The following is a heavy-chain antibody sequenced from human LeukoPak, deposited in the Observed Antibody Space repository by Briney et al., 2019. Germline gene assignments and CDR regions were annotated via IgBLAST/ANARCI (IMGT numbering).Heavy chain of an antibody. D-gene: IGHD3-10*01. CDR1: GFTFSSYA. J-gene: IGHJ4*02. CDR3: AKDDAWIRFGE. Sequence: PGGSLRLSCAASGFTFSSYAMSWVRQAPGKGLEWVSGISPSGDITYYADSVQGRFTISRDNSKNTLYLEVISLTAEDTAVYYCAKDDAWIRFGEWSQGTLVTVSS. V-gene: IGHV3-23*01. CDR2: ISPSGDIT.